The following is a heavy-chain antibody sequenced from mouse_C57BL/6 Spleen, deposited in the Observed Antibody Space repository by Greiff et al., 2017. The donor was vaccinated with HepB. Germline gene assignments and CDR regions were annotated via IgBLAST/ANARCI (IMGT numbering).Heavy chain of an antibody. V-gene: IGHV1-19*01. J-gene: IGHJ4*01. Sequence: VQLQQSGPVLVKPGASVKMSCKASGYTFTDYYMNWVKQSHGKSLEWIGVINPYNGGTSYNQKFKDKATLTVDKSSSTAYMQLSSLTSEDSAVYYCARNYYAMDYWGQGTSVTVSS. CDR3: ARNYYAMDY. CDR1: GYTFTDYY. CDR2: INPYNGGT.